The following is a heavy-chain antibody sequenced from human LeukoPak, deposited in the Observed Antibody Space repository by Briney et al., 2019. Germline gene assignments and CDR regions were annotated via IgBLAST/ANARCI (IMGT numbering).Heavy chain of an antibody. J-gene: IGHJ4*02. Sequence: GGSLRLSCAASGFTFNIYSMSWVRQAPGKGLEWVSSITSSGDATFYADSVKDRFTITRDNSKNMLYLQMSRLRAEDTAVYYCAKDRPNYHESNGHYYRPNGDYWGQGTLVTVSS. CDR2: ITSSGDAT. CDR3: AKDRPNYHESNGHYYRPNGDY. CDR1: GFTFNIYS. D-gene: IGHD3-22*01. V-gene: IGHV3-23*01.